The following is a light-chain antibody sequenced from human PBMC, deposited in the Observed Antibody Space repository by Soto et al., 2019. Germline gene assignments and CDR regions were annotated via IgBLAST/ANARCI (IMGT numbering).Light chain of an antibody. CDR1: SSDVGGYNY. J-gene: IGLJ1*01. Sequence: QSALTQPASVSGSPGQSITISCTGTSSDVGGYNYDSWYQQHPGKAPKLMIYEVSNRPSGVSNRFSGSKSGNTASLTISGLQAEDEADYYCSSYISSSIDYVFGTGTKLTVL. CDR3: SSYISSSIDYV. CDR2: EVS. V-gene: IGLV2-14*01.